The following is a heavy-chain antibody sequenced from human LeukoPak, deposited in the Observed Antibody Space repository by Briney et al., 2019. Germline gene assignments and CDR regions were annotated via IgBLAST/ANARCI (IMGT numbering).Heavy chain of an antibody. Sequence: GSLRLSCAAPGFTFSNAWMSWVRQAPGKGLEWVGRIKSKTDGGTPDYAAPVKGRFTISRDDSKNTLYLQMNSLKTEDTAVYYCTGVSRSSWYDYWGQGTLVTVSS. CDR3: TGVSRSSWYDY. V-gene: IGHV3-15*01. CDR2: IKSKTDGGTP. D-gene: IGHD6-13*01. CDR1: GFTFSNAW. J-gene: IGHJ4*02.